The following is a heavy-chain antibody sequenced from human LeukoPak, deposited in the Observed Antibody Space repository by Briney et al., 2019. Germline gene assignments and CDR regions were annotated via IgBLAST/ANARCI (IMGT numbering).Heavy chain of an antibody. CDR2: ISSSSSYI. CDR3: ERAARYDFWSGYYADY. V-gene: IGHV3-21*01. D-gene: IGHD3-3*01. CDR1: GFTFSSYS. Sequence: GGSLRLSCAASGFTFSSYSMNWVRQAPGKGLEWVSPISSSSSYIYYADSVKGRFTISRDNAKNSLYLQMNSLRAEDTAVYYCERAARYDFWSGYYADYWGQGTLVTVSS. J-gene: IGHJ4*02.